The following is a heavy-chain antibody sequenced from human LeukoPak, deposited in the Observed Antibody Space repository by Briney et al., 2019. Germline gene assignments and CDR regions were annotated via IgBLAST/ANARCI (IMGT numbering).Heavy chain of an antibody. CDR2: IRSKANSYAT. CDR1: GFTFSGSA. J-gene: IGHJ4*02. V-gene: IGHV3-73*01. CDR3: TTFYNARDY. Sequence: GGSLRLSCAASGFTFSGSAMHWVRQASGKGLEWVCRIRSKANSYATAYAASVKGRFTISRDDSKNTAYLQMNSLKTEDTAVYYCTTFYNARDYWGQGTLVTVSS. D-gene: IGHD5-24*01.